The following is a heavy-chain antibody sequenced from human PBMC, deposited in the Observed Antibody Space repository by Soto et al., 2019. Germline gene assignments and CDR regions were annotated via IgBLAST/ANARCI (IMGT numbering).Heavy chain of an antibody. V-gene: IGHV3-7*04. Sequence: QLVESGGGLVQPGGSPRLSCAASGFTFSSYWMSWVRQAPGKGLEWVANIKPDGSQKWYVDSVKGRFTISRDNAKKSLYLQMNSLRAEDTAVYYCARGDYYDSSGPFSDAFDIWGQGTMVTVSS. D-gene: IGHD3-22*01. CDR2: IKPDGSQK. J-gene: IGHJ3*02. CDR1: GFTFSSYW. CDR3: ARGDYYDSSGPFSDAFDI.